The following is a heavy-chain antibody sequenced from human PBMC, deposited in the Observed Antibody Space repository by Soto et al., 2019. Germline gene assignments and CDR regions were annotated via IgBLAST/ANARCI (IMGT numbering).Heavy chain of an antibody. Sequence: SLRLSCAASGFTFSKYGMHWVRQAPGKGLEWVALIWNDGIRKVYVDSVKGRFTISRDNSKNTLDLQMNNLRDEDTDVYYCARDDDNDANALDYWGPGTLVTVSS. J-gene: IGHJ4*02. V-gene: IGHV3-33*01. CDR3: ARDDDNDANALDY. CDR2: IWNDGIRK. CDR1: GFTFSKYG.